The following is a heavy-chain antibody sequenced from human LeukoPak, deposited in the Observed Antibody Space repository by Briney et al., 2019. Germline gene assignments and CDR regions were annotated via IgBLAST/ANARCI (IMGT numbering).Heavy chain of an antibody. D-gene: IGHD1-14*01. CDR1: GGSISSGSYY. Sequence: SQTLSLTCTVSGGSISSGSYYWSWIRQPAGKGLEWIGRIYTSGSTNYNPSLKSRVTISVDTSKNQFSLKLSSVTAADTAVYYCARTPRTGTTYDYWAREPWSPSPQ. J-gene: IGHJ4*02. CDR3: ARTPRTGTTYDY. CDR2: IYTSGST. V-gene: IGHV4-61*02.